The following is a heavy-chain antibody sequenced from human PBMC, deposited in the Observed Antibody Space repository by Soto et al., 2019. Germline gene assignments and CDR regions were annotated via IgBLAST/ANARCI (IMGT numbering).Heavy chain of an antibody. CDR3: SRHRILVQRRDYYYYFRLDV. D-gene: IGHD1-1*01. Sequence: GGSLRLSCTASGFTFGDYAMSWVRQAPGRGLEWVGFIRSKAYGGTTEYAASVKGRFTISRDDSKSIAYLQMNSLKTEDTAVYYCSRHRILVQRRDYYYYFRLDVWGQGTTVPLSS. CDR2: IRSKAYGGTT. V-gene: IGHV3-49*04. J-gene: IGHJ6*02. CDR1: GFTFGDYA.